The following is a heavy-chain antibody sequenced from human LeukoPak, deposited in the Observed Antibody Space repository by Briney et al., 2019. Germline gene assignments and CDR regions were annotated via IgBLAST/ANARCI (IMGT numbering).Heavy chain of an antibody. Sequence: GGSLRLSCAASGFTFNNYAMSWGRQAPGKGLGWGSAICASGGTTYYADSVKGRFTISRDNSENTLFLQMNSLRAEDTAVYYCAKEPREYCSSTSCPNWFDSWGQGTLVTVSS. CDR2: ICASGGTT. J-gene: IGHJ5*01. V-gene: IGHV3-23*01. CDR1: GFTFNNYA. D-gene: IGHD2-2*01. CDR3: AKEPREYCSSTSCPNWFDS.